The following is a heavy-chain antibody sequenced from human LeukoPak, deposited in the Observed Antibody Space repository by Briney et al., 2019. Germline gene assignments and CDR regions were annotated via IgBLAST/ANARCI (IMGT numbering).Heavy chain of an antibody. CDR3: AREGIDYTNYYYYYYMDV. CDR1: GFTFSSYW. D-gene: IGHD4-11*01. CDR2: IKRDGSEK. J-gene: IGHJ6*03. V-gene: IGHV3-7*01. Sequence: PGGSLRLSCAASGFTFSSYWMSWVRQAPAKGREWVANIKRDGSEKYYVDSVKGRFTISRDNAKNSLYLQMNSLRAEDTAVYYCAREGIDYTNYYYYYYMDVWGKGTTVTVSS.